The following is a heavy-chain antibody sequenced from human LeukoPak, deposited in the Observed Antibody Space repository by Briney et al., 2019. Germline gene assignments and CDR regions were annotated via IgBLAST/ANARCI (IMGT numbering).Heavy chain of an antibody. CDR1: GFTFSSYG. Sequence: GRSLRLSCAASGFTFSSYGMHWVRQAPGKGLEWVAVISYDGSNKYYADSVKGRFTISRDNSKNTLYLQMNSLRAEDTAVYYCARDGNYYDSHYYFDYWGQGTLVTVSS. CDR3: ARDGNYYDSHYYFDY. CDR2: ISYDGSNK. J-gene: IGHJ4*02. D-gene: IGHD3-22*01. V-gene: IGHV3-30*03.